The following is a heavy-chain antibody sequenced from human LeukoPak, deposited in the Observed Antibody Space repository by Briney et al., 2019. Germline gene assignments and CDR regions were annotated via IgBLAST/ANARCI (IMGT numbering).Heavy chain of an antibody. Sequence: SETLSLTCTVSGGSISSHCWSWIRQPPGKGLEWIGYIYYSGSTNYNPSLKSRVTISVDTSKNQFSLKLSSVTAADTAVYYCARDSNYYYYMDVWGKGTTVTVSS. CDR2: IYYSGST. V-gene: IGHV4-59*11. CDR3: ARDSNYYYYMDV. CDR1: GGSISSHC. J-gene: IGHJ6*03.